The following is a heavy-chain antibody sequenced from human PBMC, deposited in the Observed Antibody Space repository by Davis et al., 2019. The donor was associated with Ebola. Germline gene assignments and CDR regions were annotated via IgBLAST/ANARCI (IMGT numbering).Heavy chain of an antibody. Sequence: PGGSLRLSCAASGFTFSSYAMHWVRQAPGKGLEWVAVISYDGSNKYYADSVKGRFTISRDNSKNTLYLQMNSLRAEDTAVYYCASLSIAARGGAFDIWGQGTMVTVSS. D-gene: IGHD6-6*01. CDR2: ISYDGSNK. V-gene: IGHV3-30-3*01. CDR1: GFTFSSYA. J-gene: IGHJ3*02. CDR3: ASLSIAARGGAFDI.